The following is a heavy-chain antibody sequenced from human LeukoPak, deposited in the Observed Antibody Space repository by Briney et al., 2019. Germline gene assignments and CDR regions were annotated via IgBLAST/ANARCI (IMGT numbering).Heavy chain of an antibody. CDR3: ARDSGHRDY. D-gene: IGHD2-8*02. CDR1: GFSFSSCW. V-gene: IGHV3-7*03. Sequence: GGSLRLSCAASGFSFSSCWMSWVRQAPGKGLEWVANMRPDGSEKYYVDSVKGRFIISRDNAKNSLYLQMNSLRVEDTAVYYCARDSGHRDYWGQGTAVTVSS. J-gene: IGHJ4*02. CDR2: MRPDGSEK.